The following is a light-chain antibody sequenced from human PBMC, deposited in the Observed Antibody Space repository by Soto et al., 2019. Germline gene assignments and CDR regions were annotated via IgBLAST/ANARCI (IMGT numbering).Light chain of an antibody. CDR2: AAS. Sequence: AIQMTQSPSSLSASVGDRVTITCRASQDIRNGLGWYQQKPGKAPKLLIYAASSLQSGVPSRFSGSGSGTDFTLTISSLQPEDFATYYCLQDYNYPPTFGQGTKVEIK. CDR3: LQDYNYPPT. J-gene: IGKJ1*01. CDR1: QDIRNG. V-gene: IGKV1-6*01.